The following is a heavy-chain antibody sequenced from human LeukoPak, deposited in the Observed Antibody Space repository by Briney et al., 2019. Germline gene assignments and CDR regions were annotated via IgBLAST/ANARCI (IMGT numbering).Heavy chain of an antibody. J-gene: IGHJ4*02. CDR3: AKSLSSGWAPFDY. CDR1: GFTFRSYA. CDR2: ISGSSGST. Sequence: GGSLRLSCAASGFTFRSYAMNWVRQAPGKGLEGVSGISGSSGSTYNADSVKGRFAISRDNSKNTLYLQMNSLRAEDTPVYYCAKSLSSGWAPFDYWGQGILVTVSS. V-gene: IGHV3-23*01. D-gene: IGHD6-19*01.